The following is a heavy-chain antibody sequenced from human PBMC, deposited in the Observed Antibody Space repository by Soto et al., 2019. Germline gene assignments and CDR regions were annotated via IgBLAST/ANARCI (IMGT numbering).Heavy chain of an antibody. CDR3: AREALTWVPDAFDI. J-gene: IGHJ3*02. V-gene: IGHV6-1*01. CDR1: GDSVSSNIAA. CDR2: TYYRSKWYN. D-gene: IGHD3-10*01. Sequence: PLQTLSLTCVIAGDSVSSNIAACNWIRQSPSRGLEWLGRTYYRSKWYNDYAVSVKSRITINPDTSKNQFSLQLNSVTPEDTAVYYCAREALTWVPDAFDIWGQGTMVTVSS.